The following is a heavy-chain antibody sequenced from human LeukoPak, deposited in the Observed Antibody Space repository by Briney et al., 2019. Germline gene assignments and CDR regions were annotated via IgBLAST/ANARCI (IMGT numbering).Heavy chain of an antibody. D-gene: IGHD2-15*01. CDR1: GDSISSSSYY. V-gene: IGHV4-39*01. CDR3: ARQGEDVAGSIHNWFDP. Sequence: SETLSLTCTASGDSISSSSYYWGWIRQPPGKGLEWIGSIYYSGSTYYNPSLKSRVTISVDTSKNQFSLKLSSVTAADTAVYYCARQGEDVAGSIHNWFDPWGQGTLVTVSS. CDR2: IYYSGST. J-gene: IGHJ5*02.